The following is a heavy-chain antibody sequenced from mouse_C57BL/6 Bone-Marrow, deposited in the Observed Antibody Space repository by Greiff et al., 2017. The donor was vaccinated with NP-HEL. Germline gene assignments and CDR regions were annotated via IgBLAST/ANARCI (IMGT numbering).Heavy chain of an antibody. V-gene: IGHV1-61*01. Sequence: QVQLKQPGAELVRPGSSVKLSCKASGYTFTSYWMDWVKQRPGQGLEWIGNIYPSDSETHYNQKFKDKATLTVDKSSSTAYMQLSSLTSEDSAVYYCASRGFERRYAMDYWGQGTSVTVSS. J-gene: IGHJ4*01. CDR1: GYTFTSYW. D-gene: IGHD2-12*01. CDR3: ASRGFERRYAMDY. CDR2: IYPSDSET.